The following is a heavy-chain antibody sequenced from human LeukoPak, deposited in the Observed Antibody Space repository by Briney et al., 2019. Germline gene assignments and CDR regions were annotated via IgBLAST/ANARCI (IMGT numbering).Heavy chain of an antibody. V-gene: IGHV3-48*04. CDR3: ARDLGPHTVITYNY. D-gene: IGHD4-17*01. CDR2: ISSSSSTI. J-gene: IGHJ4*02. CDR1: GFTFSSYS. Sequence: GGSLRLSCAASGFTFSSYSMNWVRQAPGKGLEWVSYISSSSSTIYYADSVKGRFTISRDNAKNSLYLQMNSLRTEDTAVYYCARDLGPHTVITYNYWGQGTLVTVSS.